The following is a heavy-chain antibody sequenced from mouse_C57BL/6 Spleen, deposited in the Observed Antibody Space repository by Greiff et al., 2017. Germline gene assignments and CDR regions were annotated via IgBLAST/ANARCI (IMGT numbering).Heavy chain of an antibody. CDR2: INPGSGGT. CDR1: GYAFTNYL. V-gene: IGHV1-54*01. CDR3: ARSNYDGYYY. Sequence: VQGVESGAELVRPGTSVKVSCKASGYAFTNYLIEWVKQRPGQGLEWIGVINPGSGGTNYNEKFKGKATLAVDKSSSTAYMQLSSLTSEDSAVYFCARSNYDGYYYWGQGTTLTVSS. J-gene: IGHJ2*01. D-gene: IGHD2-3*01.